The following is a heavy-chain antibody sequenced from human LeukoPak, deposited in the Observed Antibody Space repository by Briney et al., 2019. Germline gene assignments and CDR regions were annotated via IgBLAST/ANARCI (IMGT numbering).Heavy chain of an antibody. CDR1: GFTFSTYA. CDR3: AKNAEWELPEYYFDY. J-gene: IGHJ4*02. CDR2: ISGLGGGT. V-gene: IGHV3-23*01. D-gene: IGHD1-26*01. Sequence: GGSLRLSCAASGFTFSTYAMSWVRQAPGKGLEWVSTISGLGGGTYYADSVKGRFTISRVNSKNTLYLQMNSLRAEDTAIYYCAKNAEWELPEYYFDYWGQGTLVTVPS.